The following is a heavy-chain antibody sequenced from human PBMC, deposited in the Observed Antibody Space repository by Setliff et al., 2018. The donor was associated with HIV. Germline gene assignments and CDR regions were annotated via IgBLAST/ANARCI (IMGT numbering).Heavy chain of an antibody. CDR3: ARNHYYGSGKNRWFDP. V-gene: IGHV4-38-2*01. D-gene: IGHD3-10*01. CDR1: GYPIDSGFY. CDR2: SYHTGSK. J-gene: IGHJ5*02. Sequence: SETLSLTCAVYGYPIDSGFYWGWTRQTPGKGLEWIASSYHTGSKYYNPSLKRRVTISVDTSKNQFSLKLTSVTAADTAVYYCARNHYYGSGKNRWFDPWGQGMLVTVSS.